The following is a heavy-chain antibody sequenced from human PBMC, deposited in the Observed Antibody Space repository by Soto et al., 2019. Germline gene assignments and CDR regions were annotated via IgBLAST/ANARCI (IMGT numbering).Heavy chain of an antibody. D-gene: IGHD3-10*02. V-gene: IGHV4-59*01. CDR2: IYDSGTT. J-gene: IGHJ5*02. Sequence: QVQLQESGPGLVKPSETLSLTCSVAGGSLGSYYWGWIRQSPGQGLEWIAYIYDSGTTIYNPSLKSRATISVDTSKNQFSLNLTSVTAADTAVYYCARGAMFWFDPWGQGTLVSVSS. CDR3: ARGAMFWFDP. CDR1: GGSLGSYY.